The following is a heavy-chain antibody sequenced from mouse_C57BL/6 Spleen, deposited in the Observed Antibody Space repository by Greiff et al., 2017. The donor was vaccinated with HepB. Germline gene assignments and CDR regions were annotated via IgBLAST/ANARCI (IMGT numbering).Heavy chain of an antibody. J-gene: IGHJ2*01. D-gene: IGHD3-3*01. Sequence: QVQLKQSGAELVKPGASVKISCKASGYAFSSYWMNWVKQRPGKGLEWIGQIYPGAGDTNYNGKFKGKATLTADKSSSTAYMQLSSLTSEDSAVYFGARRGRTGYLDYWGQGTTLTVSS. CDR3: ARRGRTGYLDY. V-gene: IGHV1-80*01. CDR1: GYAFSSYW. CDR2: IYPGAGDT.